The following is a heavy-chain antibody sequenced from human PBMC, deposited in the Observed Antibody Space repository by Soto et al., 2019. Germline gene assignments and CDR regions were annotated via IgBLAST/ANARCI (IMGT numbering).Heavy chain of an antibody. Sequence: QVQLQESGPGVVEPSQTLSHPRTVSWRHINNNGYLGLGLRPPRGSRLEWIGHIYNSGSTYSNPSLKSRLTISVDTSKNQFSLKLSSVTAADTAVYYCARGPSGDKVDYWGQGTLVTVSS. J-gene: IGHJ4*02. CDR1: WRHINNNGYL. D-gene: IGHD1-26*01. V-gene: IGHV4-30-4*01. CDR3: ARGPSGDKVDY. CDR2: IYNSGST.